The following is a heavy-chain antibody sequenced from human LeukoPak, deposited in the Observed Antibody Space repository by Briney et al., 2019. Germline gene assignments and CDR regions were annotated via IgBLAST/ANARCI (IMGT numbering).Heavy chain of an antibody. D-gene: IGHD3-9*01. CDR1: GGTFSRYA. CDR2: IIPIFGTA. J-gene: IGHJ6*02. CDR3: ARLPLTGYSRGYYYGMDV. V-gene: IGHV1-69*13. Sequence: ASVKVSCKASGGTFSRYAISWVRQAPGQGLEWMGGIIPIFGTANHAQKFQGRVTITADESTSTAYMELSSLRSEDTAVYYCARLPLTGYSRGYYYGMDVWGQGTTVTVSS.